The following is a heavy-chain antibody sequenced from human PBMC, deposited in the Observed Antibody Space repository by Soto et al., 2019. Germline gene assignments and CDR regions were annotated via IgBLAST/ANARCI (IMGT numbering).Heavy chain of an antibody. CDR3: ARYCSSTSCYGGIDY. Sequence: SETLSLTCSVSGGSIRSYFWGWIRQPPGKGLEWIGYIYDSGSANYNPSLKSRVTMSVDTSKNQFSLKLSSVSAADTAMYFCARYCSSTSCYGGIDYWGRGTLVTVSS. D-gene: IGHD2-2*01. V-gene: IGHV4-59*01. CDR1: GGSIRSYF. CDR2: IYDSGSA. J-gene: IGHJ4*02.